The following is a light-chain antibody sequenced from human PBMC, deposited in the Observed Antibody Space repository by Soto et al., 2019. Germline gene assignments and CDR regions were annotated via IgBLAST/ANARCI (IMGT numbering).Light chain of an antibody. V-gene: IGKV1-39*01. CDR1: QGISSY. CDR2: SAS. J-gene: IGKJ5*01. CDR3: QQSYITPPYT. Sequence: IQLTQSPSSLSASVGDRVTITCRASQGISSYLGWYQQKPGKAPKLLISSASSLQSGVPSRFSGSGSGTDFTLTISSLQPEDFATYYCQQSYITPPYTFGQGTRLEIK.